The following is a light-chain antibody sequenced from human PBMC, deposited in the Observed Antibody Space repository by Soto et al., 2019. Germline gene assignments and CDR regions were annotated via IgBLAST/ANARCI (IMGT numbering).Light chain of an antibody. Sequence: QSPSSLSASVGDRVTITCRASQSISSWLAWYQQKPGKAPKLLIYDASSLESGVPSRFSGSGSGTEFTLTISSLQPDDFATYYCQQYNSYWTFGQGTKVDIK. CDR1: QSISSW. J-gene: IGKJ1*01. CDR2: DAS. CDR3: QQYNSYWT. V-gene: IGKV1-5*01.